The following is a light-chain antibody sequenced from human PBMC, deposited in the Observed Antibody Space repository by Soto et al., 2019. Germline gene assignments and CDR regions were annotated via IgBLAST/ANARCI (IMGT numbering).Light chain of an antibody. CDR3: QQLNSYPLP. CDR1: QGISSY. V-gene: IGKV1-9*01. CDR2: AAS. Sequence: IQLTQSPSSLSASVGDRVTITCRASQGISSYLAWYQQKPGKAPKLLIYAASTLQSGVPSRFSGSGSGTDFTLPISSLQPEHFATYYYQQLNSYPLPFGGGTKVEIK. J-gene: IGKJ4*01.